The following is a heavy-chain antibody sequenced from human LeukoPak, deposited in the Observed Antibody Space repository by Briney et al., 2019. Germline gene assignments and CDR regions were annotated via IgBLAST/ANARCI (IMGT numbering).Heavy chain of an antibody. V-gene: IGHV3-21*01. CDR3: ARDKRQERWPDY. J-gene: IGHJ4*02. D-gene: IGHD5-24*01. CDR1: GFTLSSYS. CDR2: ISSSSYYI. Sequence: PGGSLRLSCAASGFTLSSYSMNWVRQAPGKGLEWVSSISSSSYYIYYADSVKGRFTISRDNAKNSLYLQMDSLRAEDTAVYYCARDKRQERWPDYWGQGTLVTVSS.